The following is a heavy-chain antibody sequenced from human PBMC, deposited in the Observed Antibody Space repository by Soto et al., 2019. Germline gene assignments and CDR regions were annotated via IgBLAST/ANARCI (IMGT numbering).Heavy chain of an antibody. CDR2: ITYEGSQI. J-gene: IGHJ6*02. CDR1: GFSFPRFG. V-gene: IGHV3-30*18. Sequence: QVQLMESGGGVVQPGKSLRLSCAASGFSFPRFGMHWVRQAPGKGLEWVALITYEGSQIFYADAVKGRFIISRDNGDNTLSLQMDNLRTEDTATYFCAKGRGEMNWANYYGLDVWGQGTTVTVSS. CDR3: AKGRGEMNWANYYGLDV. D-gene: IGHD7-27*01.